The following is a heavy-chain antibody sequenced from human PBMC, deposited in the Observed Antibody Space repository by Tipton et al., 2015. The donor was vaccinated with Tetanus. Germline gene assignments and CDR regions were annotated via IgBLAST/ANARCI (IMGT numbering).Heavy chain of an antibody. CDR2: ISPFNENV. J-gene: IGHJ5*02. D-gene: IGHD3/OR15-3a*01. CDR3: ARGRGLGPHEYFEH. CDR1: GYTFTHYG. Sequence: QLVQSGAEVKKPGASVKVSCKASGYTFTHYGVNWVRQAPGQGLEWMGWISPFNENVNYAEKFQGRLTMTTDRSTATVYMDLRCLRSDDTAVYYCARGRGLGPHEYFEHWGQGTLVTVSS. V-gene: IGHV1-18*01.